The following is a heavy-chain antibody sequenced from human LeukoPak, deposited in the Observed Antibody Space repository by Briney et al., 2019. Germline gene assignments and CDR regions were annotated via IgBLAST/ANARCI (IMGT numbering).Heavy chain of an antibody. J-gene: IGHJ4*02. CDR2: ISSSGNSGDKT. V-gene: IGHV3-23*01. D-gene: IGHD6-19*01. CDR3: AALGGSGWYAY. Sequence: GGSLRLSCAASGFSFSNYAMSWVRQAPGKGLEWVSTISSSGNSGDKTYYEDPVKGRFTISRDNAKNPLYLQMNSLRPEDTAVYYCAALGGSGWYAYWGQGTLVTVSS. CDR1: GFSFSNYA.